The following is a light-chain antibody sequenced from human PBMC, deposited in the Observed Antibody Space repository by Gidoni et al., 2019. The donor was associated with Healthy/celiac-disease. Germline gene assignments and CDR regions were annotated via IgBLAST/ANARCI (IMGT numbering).Light chain of an antibody. CDR2: RNI. Sequence: QSVLPQPPSASGTPGQRVTLSCSGSSSNIGSNYVYWYQQLPGTAPKLPIYRNIQRPSGVPDRFSGSKSGTSASLAISGLRSEDEADYYCAAWDDSLSGVVFGGGTKLTVL. V-gene: IGLV1-47*01. J-gene: IGLJ2*01. CDR3: AAWDDSLSGVV. CDR1: SSNIGSNY.